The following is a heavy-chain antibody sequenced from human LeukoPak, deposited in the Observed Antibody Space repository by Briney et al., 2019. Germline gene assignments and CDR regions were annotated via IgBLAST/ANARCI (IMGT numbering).Heavy chain of an antibody. Sequence: RGSLRDSCAAPGFSSSRSSLHWVRQAPGKGLEWVSYISSGSATIYYADSVKGRFTISRDNAKNSLYLQMNSLRDEDTAVYYCASSHSTAPDFWGQGTLVTVSS. CDR3: ASSHSTAPDF. CDR2: ISSGSATI. CDR1: GFSSSRSS. V-gene: IGHV3-48*02. D-gene: IGHD2-21*02. J-gene: IGHJ4*02.